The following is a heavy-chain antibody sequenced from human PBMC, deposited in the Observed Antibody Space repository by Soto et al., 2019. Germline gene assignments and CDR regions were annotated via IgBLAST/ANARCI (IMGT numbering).Heavy chain of an antibody. V-gene: IGHV3-23*01. J-gene: IGHJ4*02. CDR3: TKDRHPDGIWTFDF. Sequence: GSLRLSCAASGFTFGTYTMNWVRQAPGKGLEWVSALGGGGDTHYAESVKGRFTISRDYSKNILLLQMNSLRDEESAIYYCTKDRHPDGIWTFDFWGQGTLVTVSS. D-gene: IGHD3-9*01. CDR1: GFTFGTYT. CDR2: LGGGGDT.